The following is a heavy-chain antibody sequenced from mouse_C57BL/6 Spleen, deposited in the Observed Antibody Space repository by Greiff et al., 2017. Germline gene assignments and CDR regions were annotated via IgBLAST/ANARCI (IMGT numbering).Heavy chain of an antibody. CDR3: ARRWDDAMDY. CDR2: IHPNSGST. CDR1: GYTFTSYW. J-gene: IGHJ4*01. D-gene: IGHD4-1*01. Sequence: QVQLQQSGAELVKPGASVKLSCKASGYTFTSYWMHWVKQRPGQGLEWIGMIHPNSGSTNYNEKFKSKATLTVDKSSSTAYMQLSSLTSEDSAVYYCARRWDDAMDYWGQGTSVTVSS. V-gene: IGHV1-64*01.